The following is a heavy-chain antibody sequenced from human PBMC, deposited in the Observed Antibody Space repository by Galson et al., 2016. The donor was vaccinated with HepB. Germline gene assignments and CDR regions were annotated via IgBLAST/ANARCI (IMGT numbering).Heavy chain of an antibody. CDR1: GGTFSSYA. CDR2: IIPIFGTA. D-gene: IGHD4-17*01. V-gene: IGHV1-69*13. Sequence: SVKVSCKASGGTFSSYAISWVRQAPGQGLEWMGGIIPIFGTAKYAQKFQGRVTITADEFTSTAYMELSSLRSEDTALYYCARDYGDKYNWFDPWGQGTLVTVSS. CDR3: ARDYGDKYNWFDP. J-gene: IGHJ5*02.